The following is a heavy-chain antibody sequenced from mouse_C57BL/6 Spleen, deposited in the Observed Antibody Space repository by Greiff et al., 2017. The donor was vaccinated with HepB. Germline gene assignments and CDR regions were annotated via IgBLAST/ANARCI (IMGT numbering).Heavy chain of an antibody. CDR3: VYSNFDY. J-gene: IGHJ2*01. Sequence: EVKVEESGGGLVQPKGSLKLSCAASGFSFNTYAMNWVRQAPGKGLEWVARIRSKSNNYATYYADSVKDRFTISRDDSESMLYLQMNNLKTEDTAMYYCVYSNFDYWGQGTTLTVSS. CDR2: IRSKSNNYAT. CDR1: GFSFNTYA. V-gene: IGHV10-1*01. D-gene: IGHD2-1*01.